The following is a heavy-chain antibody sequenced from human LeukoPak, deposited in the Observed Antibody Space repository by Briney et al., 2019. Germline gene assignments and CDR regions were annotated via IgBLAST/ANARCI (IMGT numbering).Heavy chain of an antibody. CDR2: IYLSGST. V-gene: IGHV4-59*01. CDR1: GGSINSYY. D-gene: IGHD5-18*01. Sequence: SETLSLTCTVSGGSINSYYWNWIRQSPGQGLEWIGHIYLSGSTNYNPSLKSRVIISVDMSKNRFSLRLSSVTAADTAVYYCARAGYSSGYVGGFDNWGQGALVTVSS. CDR3: ARAGYSSGYVGGFDN. J-gene: IGHJ4*02.